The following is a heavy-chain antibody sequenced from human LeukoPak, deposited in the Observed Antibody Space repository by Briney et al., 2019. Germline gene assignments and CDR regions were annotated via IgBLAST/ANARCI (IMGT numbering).Heavy chain of an antibody. CDR2: MIASTGST. J-gene: IGHJ4*02. Sequence: GGSLRLSCAATGFTFSNYAMNWVRQAPGKGLEWLSVMIASTGSTDYADSVKGRFTISRDISKNKLYLQMNRLRVEDTAIYYCAKGGYDYIEIGYFDYWGQGTPVTVAS. CDR1: GFTFSNYA. V-gene: IGHV3-23*01. D-gene: IGHD5-12*01. CDR3: AKGGYDYIEIGYFDY.